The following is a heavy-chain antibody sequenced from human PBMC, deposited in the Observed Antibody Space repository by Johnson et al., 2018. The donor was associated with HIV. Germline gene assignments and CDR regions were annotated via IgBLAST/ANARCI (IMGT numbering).Heavy chain of an antibody. V-gene: IGHV3-30-3*01. CDR2: ISYDGNNK. D-gene: IGHD6-13*01. CDR1: GFTFSSYA. CDR3: ARERIASAGLDAFDI. Sequence: QVQLVESGGGVVQPGRSLRLSCAASGFTFSSYAMHWVRQAPGKGLEWGTVISYDGNNKYYADSVKGRFTISRDNSKNTLYLQMNSLRAEDTAVYYCARERIASAGLDAFDIWGQGTMVTVSS. J-gene: IGHJ3*02.